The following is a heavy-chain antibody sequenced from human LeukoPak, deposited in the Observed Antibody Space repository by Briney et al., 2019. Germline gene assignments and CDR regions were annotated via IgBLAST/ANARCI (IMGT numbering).Heavy chain of an antibody. J-gene: IGHJ6*02. CDR2: IKQDGSEK. V-gene: IGHV3-7*05. CDR3: ANIRGTAGTYSYSGMDV. Sequence: PGGSLRLSCAASGFTFSSYWMSWVRQAPGKGLEWVANIKQDGSEKYYVDSVKGRFTISRDNAKNSLYLQMNNLRAEDTAVYYCANIRGTAGTYSYSGMDVWGQGTTVTASS. CDR1: GFTFSSYW. D-gene: IGHD3-10*01.